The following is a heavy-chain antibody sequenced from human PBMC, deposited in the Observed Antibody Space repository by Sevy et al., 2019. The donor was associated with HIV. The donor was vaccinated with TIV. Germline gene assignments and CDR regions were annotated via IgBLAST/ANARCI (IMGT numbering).Heavy chain of an antibody. J-gene: IGHJ6*02. CDR3: AKEGERREYSSSWYGEGYYYGMDV. D-gene: IGHD6-13*01. CDR2: ISGSGGST. V-gene: IGHV3-23*01. CDR1: GFTFSSYA. Sequence: GGSLRLSCAASGFTFSSYAMSWVRQAPGKGLEWVSAISGSGGSTYYADSVKGRFTISRDNSKNTLYLQMNSLRAEDTAVYYCAKEGERREYSSSWYGEGYYYGMDVCGQGTTVTVSS.